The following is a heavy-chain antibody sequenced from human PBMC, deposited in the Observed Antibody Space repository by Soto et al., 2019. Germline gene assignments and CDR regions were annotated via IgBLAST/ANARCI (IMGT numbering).Heavy chain of an antibody. D-gene: IGHD3-10*01. Sequence: QVLLVQSGPEVKKPGSSVKVSCKASGGTFNNYAINWVRQAPGKGLEWMGGIIPTFGTGNHAQKFQGRVTITADESTTIAYMELNSLRSEDTAIYYCASFDGTLVRGGRSSPYEMDVWCQWTTVIVSS. V-gene: IGHV1-69*01. J-gene: IGHJ6*02. CDR2: IIPTFGTG. CDR1: GGTFNNYA. CDR3: ASFDGTLVRGGRSSPYEMDV.